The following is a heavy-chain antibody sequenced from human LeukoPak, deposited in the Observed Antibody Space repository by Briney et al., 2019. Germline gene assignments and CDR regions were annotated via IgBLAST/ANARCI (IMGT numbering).Heavy chain of an antibody. CDR1: GYSFTRYG. Sequence: GESLKISCKDSGYSFTRYGIGGVRQMPGKGLEGMGIIYPGDSDTRYSPSFQGQVTISADKSLSTACLQGSSLKASDTGMYYCERPGWDCSSTSCHPVYWGQGTLVTVSS. D-gene: IGHD2-2*01. CDR3: ERPGWDCSSTSCHPVY. CDR2: IYPGDSDT. V-gene: IGHV5-51*01. J-gene: IGHJ4*02.